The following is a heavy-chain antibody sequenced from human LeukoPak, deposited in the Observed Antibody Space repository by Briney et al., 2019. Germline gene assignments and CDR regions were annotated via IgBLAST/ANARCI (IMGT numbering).Heavy chain of an antibody. V-gene: IGHV3-23*01. CDR2: ISGSGGST. J-gene: IGHJ4*02. D-gene: IGHD3-22*01. Sequence: QSGGSLRLSCAASGFTFSSYAMSWVRQAPGKGLEWVSAISGSGGSTYYADSVKGRFTISRDNSKNTLYLQMNSLRAEDTAVYYCAKDGRRDTMIVVDPFDYWGQGTLVTVSS. CDR3: AKDGRRDTMIVVDPFDY. CDR1: GFTFSSYA.